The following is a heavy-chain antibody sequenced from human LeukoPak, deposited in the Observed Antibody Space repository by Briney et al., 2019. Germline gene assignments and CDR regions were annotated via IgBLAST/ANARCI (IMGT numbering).Heavy chain of an antibody. CDR1: GYTFTSYG. CDR3: ARGRGSSARLGYYFYYIDV. J-gene: IGHJ6*03. V-gene: IGHV7-4-1*02. D-gene: IGHD1-26*01. CDR2: INTNTGKP. Sequence: GGSVKVSCKASGYTFTSYGIHGVRQAPGQGREWMGWINTNTGKPTYAQGFTGRFVFSLETSVSTSYLQISSLTAEDTAVYYCARGRGSSARLGYYFYYIDVWGKGTTVTVSS.